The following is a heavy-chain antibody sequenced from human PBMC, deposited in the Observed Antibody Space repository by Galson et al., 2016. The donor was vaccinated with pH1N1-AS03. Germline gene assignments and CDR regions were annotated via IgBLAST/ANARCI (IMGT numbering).Heavy chain of an antibody. CDR2: INPNTGGA. CDR1: GYTFTDYY. V-gene: IGHV1-2*02. D-gene: IGHD2-15*01. J-gene: IGHJ6*02. Sequence: SVKVSCKASGYTFTDYYIHWVRQAPGQGLEWMGWINPNTGGAKYARKFQGRVIMSRDASITTACLELTSLTSDDAAVFYCARVGGFHYFGLGVWGQGTAVTVS. CDR3: ARVGGFHYFGLGV.